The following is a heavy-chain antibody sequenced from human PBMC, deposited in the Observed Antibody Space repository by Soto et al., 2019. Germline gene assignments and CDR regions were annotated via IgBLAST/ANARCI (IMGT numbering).Heavy chain of an antibody. D-gene: IGHD3-16*01. Sequence: QVQLQESGPGLVKPSETLSLTCNVSGDSMSTYYWSWVRQPAGKGLEWIGRIWTSGSTNYNPSLKRRVTMSIDTSNKHFSLDLKSVPAADTAVYYCAMTVGAAYSFDFWGQGVLVTVSS. J-gene: IGHJ4*02. CDR3: AMTVGAAYSFDF. CDR2: IWTSGST. CDR1: GDSMSTYY. V-gene: IGHV4-4*07.